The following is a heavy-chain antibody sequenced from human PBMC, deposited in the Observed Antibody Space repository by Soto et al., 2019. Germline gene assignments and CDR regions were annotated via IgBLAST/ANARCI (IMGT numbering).Heavy chain of an antibody. Sequence: GASVKVSCKASGYTFTGYYMHWVRQAPGQGLEWMGWINPNSGGTNYAQKFQGWVTMTRDTSISTAYMELSRLRSDDTAVYYCARGFRPAGCSGGSCYSNWFDPWGQGTLVTVS. CDR1: GYTFTGYY. D-gene: IGHD2-15*01. CDR3: ARGFRPAGCSGGSCYSNWFDP. CDR2: INPNSGGT. V-gene: IGHV1-2*04. J-gene: IGHJ5*02.